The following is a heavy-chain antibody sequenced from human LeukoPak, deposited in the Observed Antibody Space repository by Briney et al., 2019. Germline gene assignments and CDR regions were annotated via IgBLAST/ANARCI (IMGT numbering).Heavy chain of an antibody. J-gene: IGHJ4*02. CDR3: ARGSYDNSGVFDY. CDR2: VSGSAGST. CDR1: GFTFSSYA. D-gene: IGHD3-22*01. Sequence: PGGSLRLSCAASGFTFSSYAMSWVRQAPGRGLEWVSTVSGSAGSTYYADSVKGRFTISRDNSKNTLYLQMNNLRAEDTAVYYCARGSYDNSGVFDYWGQGTPVTVSS. V-gene: IGHV3-23*01.